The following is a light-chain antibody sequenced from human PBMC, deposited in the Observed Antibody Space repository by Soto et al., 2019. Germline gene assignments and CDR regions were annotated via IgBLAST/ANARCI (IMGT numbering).Light chain of an antibody. J-gene: IGLJ1*01. CDR3: SSYTSSSTQV. CDR2: EVS. Sequence: QSALTQPASVSGSPGQSITISCTGTSSDVGGYNYVSWYQQHPGKAPKLMIYEVSNRPSGVSNRFSGSKSGNTASQTISGLQAEGEADYYCSSYTSSSTQVFGTGTKVTVL. V-gene: IGLV2-14*01. CDR1: SSDVGGYNY.